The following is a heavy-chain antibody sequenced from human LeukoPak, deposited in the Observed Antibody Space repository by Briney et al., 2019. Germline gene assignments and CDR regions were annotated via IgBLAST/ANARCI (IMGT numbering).Heavy chain of an antibody. CDR3: ARGGDSSGPNDY. V-gene: IGHV4-59*01. Sequence: SETLSLTCTVSGGSISSYYWSWIRQPPGKGLQWIGSISYSGTTNYNASLKSRLTISVDTSKHQFSLKLRSVTAADTAVYYCARGGDSSGPNDYWGQGTLVTVSS. CDR1: GGSISSYY. CDR2: ISYSGTT. J-gene: IGHJ4*02. D-gene: IGHD3-22*01.